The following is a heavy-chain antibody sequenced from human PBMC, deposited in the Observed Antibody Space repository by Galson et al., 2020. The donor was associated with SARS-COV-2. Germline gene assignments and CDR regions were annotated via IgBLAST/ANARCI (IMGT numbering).Heavy chain of an antibody. Sequence: SETLSLTCAVSGGSINNNRYSWSWIRLPPEKGMEWIGHIYLSGSTYSNPSLKSRVTMSVDTSKNQFSLRLYSMTAADAAVYYCAIRTGGSQTWGGAFDIWGQGTVVTLSS. CDR2: IYLSGST. CDR1: GGSINNNRYS. V-gene: IGHV4-30-2*01. J-gene: IGHJ3*02. CDR3: AIRTGGSQTWGGAFDI. D-gene: IGHD3-10*01.